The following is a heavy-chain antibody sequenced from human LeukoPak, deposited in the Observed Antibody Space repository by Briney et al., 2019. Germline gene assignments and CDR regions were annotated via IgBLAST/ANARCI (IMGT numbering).Heavy chain of an antibody. V-gene: IGHV5-10-1*01. D-gene: IGHD6-13*01. CDR2: IDPSDSYT. CDR1: GYIFTSYW. J-gene: IGHJ4*02. CDR3: AMGIAAAGLPFDY. Sequence: GESLKISCKGSGYIFTSYWISWVRQMPGKGLEWMGRIDPSDSYTNYSPPFQGHVTISADKSISTAYLQWSSLKASDTAMYYCAMGIAAAGLPFDYWGQGTLVTVSS.